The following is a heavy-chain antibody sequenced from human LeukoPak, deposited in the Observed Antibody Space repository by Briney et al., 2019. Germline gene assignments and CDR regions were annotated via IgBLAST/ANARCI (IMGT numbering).Heavy chain of an antibody. J-gene: IGHJ1*01. Sequence: PGGSLRLSCAASGFTVSSNYMSWVRQAPGKGLEWVSVIYSGGSTYYADSVKGRFTMSRDNSDNTLTLQMDGLRAEDTAMYYCARHPAGQLRLYGIVIFGPYDHWGQGTLVTVSS. D-gene: IGHD3-10*01. V-gene: IGHV3-53*01. CDR3: ARHPAGQLRLYGIVIFGPYDH. CDR1: GFTVSSNY. CDR2: IYSGGST.